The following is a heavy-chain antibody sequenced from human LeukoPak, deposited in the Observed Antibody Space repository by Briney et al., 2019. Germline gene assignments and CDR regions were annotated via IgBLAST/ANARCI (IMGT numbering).Heavy chain of an antibody. J-gene: IGHJ4*02. CDR3: ARAYPKLERLPNYFDY. CDR2: ISSSSSYI. V-gene: IGHV3-21*01. CDR1: GFTFSSYS. D-gene: IGHD1-1*01. Sequence: GGSLRLSCAASGFTFSSYSMNWVRQAPGRGLEWVSSISSSSSYIYYADSVKGRFTISRDNAKNSLYLQMNSLRAEDTAVYYCARAYPKLERLPNYFDYWGQGTLVTVSS.